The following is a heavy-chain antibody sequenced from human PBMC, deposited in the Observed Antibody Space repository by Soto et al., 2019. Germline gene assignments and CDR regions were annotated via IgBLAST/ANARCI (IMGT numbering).Heavy chain of an antibody. CDR2: ISYDGSNK. CDR1: GFTFSSYG. Sequence: GGSLRLSCAASGFTFSSYGMHWVRQAPSKGLEWVAVISYDGSNKYYADSVKGRFTISRDNSKNTLYLQMNSLRAEDTAVYYCAKEGKGSSSWYDHIYYYGMDVWGQGTTVTVSS. J-gene: IGHJ6*02. D-gene: IGHD6-13*01. V-gene: IGHV3-30*18. CDR3: AKEGKGSSSWYDHIYYYGMDV.